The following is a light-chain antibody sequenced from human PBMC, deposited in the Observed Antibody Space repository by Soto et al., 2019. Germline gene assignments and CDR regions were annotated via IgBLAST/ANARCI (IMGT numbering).Light chain of an antibody. V-gene: IGKV1-17*01. Sequence: DIQMTQSPSSLSASIGDRVTITCRASQGIRDDLAWYQQKAGKAPKRLIFAASSLQSGVPSRFSGSRYGTDFTLTINTLQPEDFATYYCLQHNGYLWTFGQGTKVDIK. CDR2: AAS. CDR3: LQHNGYLWT. J-gene: IGKJ1*01. CDR1: QGIRDD.